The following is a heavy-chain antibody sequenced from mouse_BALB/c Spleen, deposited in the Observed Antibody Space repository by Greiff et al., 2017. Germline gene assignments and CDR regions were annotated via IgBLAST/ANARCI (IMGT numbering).Heavy chain of an antibody. D-gene: IGHD2-1*01. CDR3: TREPSIYYGNHYDY. V-gene: IGHV5-6-4*01. J-gene: IGHJ2*01. CDR2: ISSGGSYT. Sequence: EVKLVESGGGLVKPGGSLKLSCAASGFTFSSYTMSWVRQTPEKRLEWVATISSGGSYTYYPDSVKGRFTISRDNAKKTLYLQMSSLKSEDTAMYYCTREPSIYYGNHYDYWGQGTTLTVSS. CDR1: GFTFSSYT.